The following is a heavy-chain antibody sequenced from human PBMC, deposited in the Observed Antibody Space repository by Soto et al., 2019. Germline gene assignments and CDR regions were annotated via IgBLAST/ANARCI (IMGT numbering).Heavy chain of an antibody. J-gene: IGHJ6*02. CDR2: IIPIFGTA. V-gene: IGHV1-69*13. Sequence: SVKVSCYAAGGTFSSYAISCVRQAPGQGLEWMGGIIPIFGTANYAQKFQGRGTSTADESTSTAYMELSSLRSEDTAVYYCAIFGGGYEHGGERHYYYYGMDVWGQGTPVTVSS. CDR1: GGTFSSYA. CDR3: AIFGGGYEHGGERHYYYYGMDV. D-gene: IGHD5-12*01.